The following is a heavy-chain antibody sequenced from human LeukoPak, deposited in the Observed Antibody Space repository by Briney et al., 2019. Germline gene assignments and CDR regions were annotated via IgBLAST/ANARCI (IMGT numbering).Heavy chain of an antibody. V-gene: IGHV1-2*02. D-gene: IGHD3-3*01. J-gene: IGHJ6*03. Sequence: ASVKVSCKASGYTFTGYYMHWVRQAPGQGLEGMGWINPNSGGTNYAQKLQGRVTMTRDTSISTAYMELSRLRSDDTAVYYCARDGARFLEWLPLDYYYYYMDVWGKGTTVTVSS. CDR3: ARDGARFLEWLPLDYYYYYMDV. CDR2: INPNSGGT. CDR1: GYTFTGYY.